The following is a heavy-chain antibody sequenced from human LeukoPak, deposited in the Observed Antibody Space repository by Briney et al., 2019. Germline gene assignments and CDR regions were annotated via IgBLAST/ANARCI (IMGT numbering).Heavy chain of an antibody. CDR1: GFILSNHW. Sequence: PGGSLRLSCAASGFILSNHWMTWVRQAPGKGPEWVANMNKDGSEKYYVDSVKGRFTISRDTAKNSLYLQMNNLRAEDTAPYYCARNNDMDVWGQGTTVIVSS. D-gene: IGHD1/OR15-1a*01. CDR3: ARNNDMDV. CDR2: MNKDGSEK. V-gene: IGHV3-7*03. J-gene: IGHJ6*02.